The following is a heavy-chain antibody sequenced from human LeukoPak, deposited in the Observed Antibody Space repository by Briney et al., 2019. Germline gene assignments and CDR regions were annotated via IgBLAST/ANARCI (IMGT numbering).Heavy chain of an antibody. CDR1: GGSISSGSYY. J-gene: IGHJ4*02. V-gene: IGHV4-61*02. CDR3: AGEDYYNSGGYYLDY. D-gene: IGHD3-22*01. Sequence: SETLSLTCTVSGGSISSGSYYWSWIRQPAGKGLEWIGRIYTSGSTNYNPSLKSRVTISVDTSKNQFSLKLSSVTAADTAVYFCAGEDYYNSGGYYLDYWGQGTLVTVSS. CDR2: IYTSGST.